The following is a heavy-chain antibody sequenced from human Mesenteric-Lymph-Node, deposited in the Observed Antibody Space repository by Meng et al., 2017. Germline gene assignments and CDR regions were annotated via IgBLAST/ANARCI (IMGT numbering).Heavy chain of an antibody. CDR3: AREGLWSGYPDHYYYYYGMDV. CDR2: INAYNGNT. J-gene: IGHJ6*02. Sequence: ASVKVSCKASGYTFTSYGISWVRQAPGQGLEWMGWINAYNGNTNYAQNLQGRVTMTRNTSISTAYMELSSLRSEDTAVYYCAREGLWSGYPDHYYYYYGMDVWGQGTTVTVSS. V-gene: IGHV1-18*01. CDR1: GYTFTSYG. D-gene: IGHD3-3*01.